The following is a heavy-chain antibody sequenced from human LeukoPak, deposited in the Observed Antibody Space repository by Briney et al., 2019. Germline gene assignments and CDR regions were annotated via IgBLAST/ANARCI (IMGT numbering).Heavy chain of an antibody. CDR1: GFTFSSYE. CDR3: AKDGSVVVVAATYFDY. Sequence: GGSLRLSCAASGFTFSSYEMNWVRQAPGRGLEWVSYISSSGSTIYYADSVKGRFTISRDNAKNSLYLQMNSLRAEDTAVYYCAKDGSVVVVAATYFDYWGQGTLVTVSS. J-gene: IGHJ4*02. V-gene: IGHV3-48*03. D-gene: IGHD2-15*01. CDR2: ISSSGSTI.